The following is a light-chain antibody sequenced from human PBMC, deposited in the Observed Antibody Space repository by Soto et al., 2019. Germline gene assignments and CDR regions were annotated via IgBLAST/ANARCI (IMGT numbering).Light chain of an antibody. CDR3: QQYGSSPTWT. Sequence: EIVLTQSPGTLSLSPGERATLSCRASQSVSSRYLAWYQQKPGQAPRLLIYGASSRATGIPDRFTGSGSGTSFTLTISRLELEDFAVYYGQQYGSSPTWTCGQGTKVEIK. V-gene: IGKV3-20*01. CDR2: GAS. J-gene: IGKJ1*01. CDR1: QSVSSRY.